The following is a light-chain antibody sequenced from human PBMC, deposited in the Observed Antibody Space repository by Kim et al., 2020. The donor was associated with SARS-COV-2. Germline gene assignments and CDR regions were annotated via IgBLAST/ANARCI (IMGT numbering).Light chain of an antibody. CDR2: RAS. CDR1: EPVVSNY. CDR3: QQYGTSLYT. Sequence: IALTQSPGTLSLSPGESATLSCRASEPVVSNYLAWYQQKPGQAPRLLIFRASSRATDIPARFSGSGSGTDFILTISRLEPEDFAVYYCQQYGTSLYTFGQGTKLEIK. V-gene: IGKV3-20*01. J-gene: IGKJ2*01.